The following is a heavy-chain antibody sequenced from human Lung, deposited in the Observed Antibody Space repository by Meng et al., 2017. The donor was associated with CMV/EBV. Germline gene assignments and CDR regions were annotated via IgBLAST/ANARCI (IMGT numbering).Heavy chain of an antibody. CDR2: INPNSGGT. CDR3: ARDVNSRSGYVYYYYGMDV. CDR1: GYTFGGHY. J-gene: IGHJ6*02. D-gene: IGHD3-3*01. V-gene: IGHV1-2*02. Sequence: ASXXVSXKASGYTFGGHYMHWVRQAPGQGLEWMGWINPNSGGTNYAQKFQGRVTMTRDTSINTAYMELSRLRSDDTAVYYCARDVNSRSGYVYYYYGMDVWGQGXTVTVSS.